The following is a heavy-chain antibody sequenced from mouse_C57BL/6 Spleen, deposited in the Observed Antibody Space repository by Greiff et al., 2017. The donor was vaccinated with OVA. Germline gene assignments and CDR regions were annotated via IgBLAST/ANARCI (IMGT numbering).Heavy chain of an antibody. CDR2: ILPGSGST. D-gene: IGHD1-1*01. CDR3: ARTGTTVVAEDYFDY. V-gene: IGHV1-9*01. Sequence: VQRVESGAELMKPGASVKLSCKATGYTFTGYWIEWVKQRPGHGLEWIGEILPGSGSTNYNEKFKGKATFTADTSSNTAYMQLSSLTTEDSAIYYCARTGTTVVAEDYFDYWGQGTTLTVSS. CDR1: GYTFTGYW. J-gene: IGHJ2*01.